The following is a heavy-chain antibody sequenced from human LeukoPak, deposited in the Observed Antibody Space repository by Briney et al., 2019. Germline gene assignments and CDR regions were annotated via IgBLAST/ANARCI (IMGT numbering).Heavy chain of an antibody. CDR1: GGTFSSYA. V-gene: IGHV1-2*02. CDR3: ARGNGYDHNWFDP. Sequence: ASVKVSCKASGGTFSSYAISWVRQAPGQGLEWMGWINCNIGGTNYAQKFQGRVTMTRDTSITTAYMELSGLRSDDTAVYYCARGNGYDHNWFDPWGQGTLVTVSS. J-gene: IGHJ5*02. CDR2: INCNIGGT. D-gene: IGHD5-12*01.